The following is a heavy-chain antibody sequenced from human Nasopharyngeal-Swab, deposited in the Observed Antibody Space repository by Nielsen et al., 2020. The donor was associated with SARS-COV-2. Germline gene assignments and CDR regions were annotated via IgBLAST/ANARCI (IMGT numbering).Heavy chain of an antibody. CDR2: IHYSGST. D-gene: IGHD3-16*02. CDR1: GGSISGGGYY. Sequence: SETLSLTCTVSGGSISGGGYYWSWIRQPPGKGLEWIGYIHYSGSTYSNPSLKSRVTISVDTSKHQFSLRLSSVTAADTAVYYCAGDRATYDYVWGNYRPDAFDIWGQGTMVTVSS. J-gene: IGHJ3*02. V-gene: IGHV4-31*03. CDR3: AGDRATYDYVWGNYRPDAFDI.